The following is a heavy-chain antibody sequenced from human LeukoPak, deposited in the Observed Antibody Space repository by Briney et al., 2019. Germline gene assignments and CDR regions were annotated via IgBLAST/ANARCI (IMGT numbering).Heavy chain of an antibody. CDR2: IYSGGST. V-gene: IGHV3-53*01. CDR3: ARDSGGEMATPNYDY. D-gene: IGHD5-24*01. Sequence: GGSLRLSCAASGFTVSSNYMSWVRQAPGKGLEWVSVIYSGGSTYYADSARGRWAISRDTSKNTLYLQMYSLRAEETAVYSCARDSGGEMATPNYDYWGQGSLVTVSS. J-gene: IGHJ4*02. CDR1: GFTVSSNY.